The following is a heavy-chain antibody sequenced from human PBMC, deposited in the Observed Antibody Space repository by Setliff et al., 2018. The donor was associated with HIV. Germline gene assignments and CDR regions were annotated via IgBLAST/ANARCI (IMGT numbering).Heavy chain of an antibody. V-gene: IGHV4-59*12. CDR2: ISYSGST. CDR1: GGSISSYY. CDR3: NIYYYYYMDV. J-gene: IGHJ6*03. Sequence: SETLSLTCTVSGGSISSYYWSWIRQPPGKGLEWIGYISYSGSTNYNLSLKSRVTMSVDTSKNQFSLKLSSVTAADTAVYYCNIYYYYYMDVWGKGTTVTVSS.